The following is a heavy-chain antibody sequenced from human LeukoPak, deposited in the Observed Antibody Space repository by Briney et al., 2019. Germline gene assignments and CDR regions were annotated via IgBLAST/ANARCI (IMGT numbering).Heavy chain of an antibody. Sequence: PSETLSLTCAVSGGSINNHKWWSWIRQSPGKGLEWLGEIFYTGSPNYNPSFKSRITISVDTSKNQFSLKLSSVTAADTAVYYCARDRMVRGVIAPYNWFDPWGQGTLVTVSS. CDR1: GGSINNHKW. CDR3: ARDRMVRGVIAPYNWFDP. CDR2: IFYTGSP. V-gene: IGHV4-4*02. J-gene: IGHJ5*02. D-gene: IGHD3-10*01.